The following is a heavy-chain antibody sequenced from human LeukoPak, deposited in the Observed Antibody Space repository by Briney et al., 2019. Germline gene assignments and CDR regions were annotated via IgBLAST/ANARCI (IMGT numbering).Heavy chain of an antibody. CDR1: GGTFSSYA. V-gene: IGHV1-69*04. D-gene: IGHD4-17*01. CDR2: IIPILGIA. J-gene: IGHJ3*02. CDR3: ARPSWGHDYGDYFGAFDI. Sequence: SVKVSCKASGGTFSSYAISWVRQAPGQGLEWMGRIIPILGIANYAQKFQGRVTITADKSTSTAYMELSSLRSEDTAVYYCARPSWGHDYGDYFGAFDIWGQGTMVTVSS.